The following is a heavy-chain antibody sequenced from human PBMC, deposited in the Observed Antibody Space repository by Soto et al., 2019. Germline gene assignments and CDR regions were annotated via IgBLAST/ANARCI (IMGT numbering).Heavy chain of an antibody. CDR3: AHIPNYYQYDWFDP. CDR2: IYWEDDK. CDR1: GFSVTTRGVG. V-gene: IGHV2-5*02. Sequence: QITLKESGPTLVKPTQTLRLTSTFSGFSVTTRGVGVDWIRQPPGKALECLALIYWEDDKRYSPSLQSRLSSTKDTSKNQVVLTMTNVDPVDTATYYCAHIPNYYQYDWFDPWGQGTLVSVSS. J-gene: IGHJ5*02. D-gene: IGHD3-16*01.